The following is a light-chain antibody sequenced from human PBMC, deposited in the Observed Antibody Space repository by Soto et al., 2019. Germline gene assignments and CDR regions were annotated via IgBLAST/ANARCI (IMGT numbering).Light chain of an antibody. J-gene: IGKJ3*01. Sequence: EIVLTQSPGTLSLSPGERATLSCRASQSVSSSYLAWYQQKPGQAPRLLIYGASSRATGIPDRFSGSGSGTDFTLTISGLEPEEIAVYYCQKYGSSPFTFGPGTKVDIK. CDR3: QKYGSSPFT. V-gene: IGKV3-20*01. CDR1: QSVSSSY. CDR2: GAS.